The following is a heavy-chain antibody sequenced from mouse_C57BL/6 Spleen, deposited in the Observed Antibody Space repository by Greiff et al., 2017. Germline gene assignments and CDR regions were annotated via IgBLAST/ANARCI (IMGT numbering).Heavy chain of an antibody. Sequence: EVKLMESGGGLVKPGGSLKLSCAASGFTFSDYGMHWVRQAPEKGLEWVAYISSGSSTIYYADTVKGRFTISRDNAKNTLFLQMTSLRSEDTAMYYCARIYGSSSHWYFDVWGTGTTVTVSS. CDR2: ISSGSSTI. J-gene: IGHJ1*03. D-gene: IGHD1-1*01. V-gene: IGHV5-17*01. CDR1: GFTFSDYG. CDR3: ARIYGSSSHWYFDV.